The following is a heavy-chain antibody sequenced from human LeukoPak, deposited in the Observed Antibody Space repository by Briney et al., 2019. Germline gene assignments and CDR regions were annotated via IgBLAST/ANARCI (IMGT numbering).Heavy chain of an antibody. CDR2: ISYDGSNK. Sequence: GGSLRLSCAASGFTFSSYGMHWVRQAPGKGLEWVAVISYDGSNKYYADSVKGRSTISRDNSKNTLYLQMNSLRAEDTAVYYCAKDGMDYDFWSGYYVSDYWGQGTLVTVSS. D-gene: IGHD3-3*01. CDR1: GFTFSSYG. J-gene: IGHJ4*02. V-gene: IGHV3-30*18. CDR3: AKDGMDYDFWSGYYVSDY.